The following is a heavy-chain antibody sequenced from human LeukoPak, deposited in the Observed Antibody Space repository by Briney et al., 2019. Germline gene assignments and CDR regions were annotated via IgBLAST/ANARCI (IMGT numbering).Heavy chain of an antibody. D-gene: IGHD3-22*01. CDR3: AKGFYDSSGYAVDY. J-gene: IGHJ4*02. CDR1: GFIFSSYG. CDR2: WHFASNK. V-gene: IGHV3-30*02. Sequence: PGGSLRLSCVTSGFIFSSYGIHWVRQAPGKGLEWVAWHFASNKYYADSVKGRFTIFRDNSKNTLYLQMNSLRAEDTAVYYCAKGFYDSSGYAVDYWGQGTLVTVSS.